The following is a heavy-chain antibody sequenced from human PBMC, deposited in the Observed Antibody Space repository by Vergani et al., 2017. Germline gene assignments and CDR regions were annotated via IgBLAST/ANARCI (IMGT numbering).Heavy chain of an antibody. V-gene: IGHV4-38-2*01. J-gene: IGHJ5*02. CDR3: VRTVARWFGESKDGGWFDP. D-gene: IGHD3-10*01. CDR1: GYPITSGYY. CDR2: IYHTGSA. Sequence: QVQLLESGPGLLKPSETLSPTCSVFGYPITSGYYWGWIRQPPGRGLDWIGSIYHTGSAYYNPSLKSRVTVSVDTSMNHVSLKLSSVTAADTAVYYCVRTVARWFGESKDGGWFDPWGQGTLVTVTS.